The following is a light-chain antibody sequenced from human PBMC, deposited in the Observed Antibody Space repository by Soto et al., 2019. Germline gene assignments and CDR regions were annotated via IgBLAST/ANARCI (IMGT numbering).Light chain of an antibody. V-gene: IGLV1-40*01. Sequence: QSVLTQPTSVSGAPGQRVTISCTGSSSNIGAGYDVHWYQQLPGTAPKLLIYGNSNRPSGVPDRFSGSKSGTSASLAITGLQAEDEADYYCQSYDSSLGGSKVFGGGSKLTVL. CDR1: SSNIGAGYD. CDR3: QSYDSSLGGSKV. J-gene: IGLJ2*01. CDR2: GNS.